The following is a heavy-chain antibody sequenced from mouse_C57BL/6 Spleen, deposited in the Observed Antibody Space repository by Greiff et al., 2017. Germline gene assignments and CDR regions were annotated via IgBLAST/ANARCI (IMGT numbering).Heavy chain of an antibody. D-gene: IGHD1-1*01. V-gene: IGHV2-2*01. CDR2: IWSGGST. CDR1: GFSLTSYG. CDR3: ARNGVTYSSYGWYFDV. J-gene: IGHJ1*03. Sequence: QVQLQQSGPGLVQPSQSLSITCTVSGFSLTSYGVHWVRQSPGKGLEWLGVIWSGGSTDYNAAFISRLSISKDNSKSQVFFKMNSLQADDTAIYYCARNGVTYSSYGWYFDVWGTGTTVTVSS.